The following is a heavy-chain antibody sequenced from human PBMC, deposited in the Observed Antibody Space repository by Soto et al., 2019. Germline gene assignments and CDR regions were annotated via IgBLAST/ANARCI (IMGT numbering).Heavy chain of an antibody. D-gene: IGHD3-16*02. J-gene: IGHJ4*02. CDR1: GGSISSSSYY. V-gene: IGHV4-39*01. Sequence: SETLSLTCTVSGGSISSSSYYWGWIRQPPGKGLEWIGSIYYSGGTYYNPSLKSRVTISVDTSKNQFSLKLSSVPAADTAVYYCVIHLGELSALSYWGQGTLVTVSS. CDR3: VIHLGELSALSY. CDR2: IYYSGGT.